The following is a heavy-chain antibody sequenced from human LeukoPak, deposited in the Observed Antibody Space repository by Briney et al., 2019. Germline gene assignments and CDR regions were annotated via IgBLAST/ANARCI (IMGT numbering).Heavy chain of an antibody. V-gene: IGHV1-24*01. Sequence: VASVKVSCKVSGYTLTELSMHWVRQAPGKGLEWMGGFDPEDGETIYAQTFQGRVTMTEDTSTDTAYMELSSLRSDDTAVYYCASFIAAAGKDFVAYWGQGTLVTVSS. CDR2: FDPEDGET. CDR3: ASFIAAAGKDFVAY. CDR1: GYTLTELS. J-gene: IGHJ4*02. D-gene: IGHD6-13*01.